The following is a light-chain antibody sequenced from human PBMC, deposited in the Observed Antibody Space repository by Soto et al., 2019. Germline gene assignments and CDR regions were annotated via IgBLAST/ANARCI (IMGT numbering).Light chain of an antibody. Sequence: DIQMTQSPSSLSASVGDRVNITCRASQSISSYLNWYQQKPGKAPKLLIYAASSLQSGVPSRFSGSGSGTDFTLTISSLQPEDFATYYCQQSHSTPLTFGQGTKVEIK. CDR2: AAS. CDR1: QSISSY. J-gene: IGKJ1*01. CDR3: QQSHSTPLT. V-gene: IGKV1-39*01.